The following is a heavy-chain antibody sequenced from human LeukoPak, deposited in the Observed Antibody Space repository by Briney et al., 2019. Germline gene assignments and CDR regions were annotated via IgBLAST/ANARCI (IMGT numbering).Heavy chain of an antibody. CDR2: INHSGST. J-gene: IGHJ4*02. CDR1: GGSFSGYY. V-gene: IGHV4-34*01. Sequence: NPSETLSLTCAVYGGSFSGYYWSWIRQPPGKGLEWIGEINHSGSTNYNPSLKSRVTISVDTSKNQFSLKLSSVTAADTAVYYCARGTTTDFDYWGQGTLVTVSS. CDR3: ARGTTTDFDY. D-gene: IGHD1-26*01.